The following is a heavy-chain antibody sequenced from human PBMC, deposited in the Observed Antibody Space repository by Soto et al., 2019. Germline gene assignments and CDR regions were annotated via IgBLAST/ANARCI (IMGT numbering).Heavy chain of an antibody. Sequence: QVQLQESGPGLVKPSETLSLTCTVSGDSVTSGSIYWSWIRQPPGKGLEWIGYVHYTGSTNYNPSHKSRVAISVDTSKNHFSLTLSSVTAADTAVYYCARDRGNFGVVLADFYQYGMDVWGQGTTVTVSS. J-gene: IGHJ6*02. D-gene: IGHD3-3*01. V-gene: IGHV4-61*03. CDR3: ARDRGNFGVVLADFYQYGMDV. CDR1: GDSVTSGSIY. CDR2: VHYTGST.